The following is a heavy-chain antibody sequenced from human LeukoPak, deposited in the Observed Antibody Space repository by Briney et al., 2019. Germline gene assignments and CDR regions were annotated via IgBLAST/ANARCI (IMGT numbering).Heavy chain of an antibody. CDR3: VRALLGIDDY. Sequence: GGSLRLSCAASGFTFSRSWVHWVRQAPGEGLVWVSRINADGSTTNYADSVKGRFTISRDNTKNTLYLQMNSLRADDTAVYYCVRALLGIDDYWGQGTLVTVSS. CDR2: INADGSTT. D-gene: IGHD2-15*01. CDR1: GFTFSRSW. J-gene: IGHJ4*02. V-gene: IGHV3-74*01.